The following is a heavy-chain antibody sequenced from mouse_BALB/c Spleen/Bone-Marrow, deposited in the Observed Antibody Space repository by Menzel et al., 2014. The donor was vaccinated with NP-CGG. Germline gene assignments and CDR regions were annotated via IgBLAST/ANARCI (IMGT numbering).Heavy chain of an antibody. CDR1: GFNIXDTY. CDR3: AREYYGNYAWYFDV. Sequence: VQLQQPGAELVKPGASVKLSCTASGFNIXDTYMNWVKQRPEQGLEWIGRIDPANGNTKYDPKFQGKATITADTSSNTAYLQLSSLTSEDTAVYHCAREYYGNYAWYFDVWGAGTTVTVSS. CDR2: IDPANGNT. V-gene: IGHV14-3*02. D-gene: IGHD2-1*01. J-gene: IGHJ1*01.